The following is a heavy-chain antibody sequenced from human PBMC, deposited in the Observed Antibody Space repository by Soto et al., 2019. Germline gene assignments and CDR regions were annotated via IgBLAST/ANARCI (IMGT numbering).Heavy chain of an antibody. CDR3: ARKGAVAGFGY. V-gene: IGHV3-74*01. J-gene: IGHJ4*02. D-gene: IGHD6-19*01. CDR2: INSDGSST. Sequence: EVQLVESGGGLVQPGGSLRLSCAASGFTCSSYWLHWVRQAPGKGLVWLSRINSDGSSTNYADSVKGRFTISRDNAKSTLYLQLNSLRAEDTAVYYCARKGAVAGFGYWGQGTLVTVSS. CDR1: GFTCSSYW.